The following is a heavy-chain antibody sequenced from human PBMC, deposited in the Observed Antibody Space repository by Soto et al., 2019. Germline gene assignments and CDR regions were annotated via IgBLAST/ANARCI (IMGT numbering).Heavy chain of an antibody. CDR1: GGSISRCY. CDR2: MYYSGST. Sequence: PSETLSLTCTVSGGSISRCYWSWIRQPPGKGLAWIGYMYYSGSTNDNPSLKSRVTISVDTSKNQFSLKLSSVTAADTAVYYCARGTFTIFGVVTPQAYYMDVWGKGTTVTVSS. CDR3: ARGTFTIFGVVTPQAYYMDV. D-gene: IGHD3-3*01. V-gene: IGHV4-59*13. J-gene: IGHJ6*03.